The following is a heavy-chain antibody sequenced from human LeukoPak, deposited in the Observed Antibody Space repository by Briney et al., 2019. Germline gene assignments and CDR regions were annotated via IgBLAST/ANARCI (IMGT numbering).Heavy chain of an antibody. J-gene: IGHJ5*02. CDR2: INHSGST. D-gene: IGHD2-15*01. CDR3: ARRPRYCSGGSCYSIDP. CDR1: GGSFSGYY. Sequence: PSETLSLTCAVYGGSFSGYYWSWIRQPPGKGLEWIGEINHSGSTNYNPSLKSRVTISVDTSKNQFSLKLSSVTAADTAVYYCARRPRYCSGGSCYSIDPWGQGTLVTVSS. V-gene: IGHV4-34*01.